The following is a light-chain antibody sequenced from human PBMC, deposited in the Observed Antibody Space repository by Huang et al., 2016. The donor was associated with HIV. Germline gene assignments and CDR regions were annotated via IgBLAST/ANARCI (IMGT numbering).Light chain of an antibody. V-gene: IGKV1-33*01. CDR3: QQYDTVPRYT. J-gene: IGKJ2*01. CDR1: QDIKNS. CDR2: EAS. Sequence: DIQMTQSPSSLSASIGDRVTITCQASQDIKNSINWYQHKPGKAPKPLIYEASNLETGVPSRFSGSGSGTHFTLTISSLQPEDFATYYCQQYDTVPRYTFGQGTKLEIK.